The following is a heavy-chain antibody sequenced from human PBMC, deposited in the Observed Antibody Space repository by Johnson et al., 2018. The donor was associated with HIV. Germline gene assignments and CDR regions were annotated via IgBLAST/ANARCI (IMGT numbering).Heavy chain of an antibody. CDR2: IDWNGGRQ. CDR3: ARATWSDDAFDI. V-gene: IGHV3-20*04. Sequence: VQLVESVGGVVRPGGSLRLSCAASGFTFDDYGMSWVRQAPGKGLEWVSGIDWNGGRQGYVDSVKGRFTISRDNAKNSLYMEMNSLRAEDTALYYCARATWSDDAFDIWGQGTMVTVSS. D-gene: IGHD2-8*01. CDR1: GFTFDDYG. J-gene: IGHJ3*02.